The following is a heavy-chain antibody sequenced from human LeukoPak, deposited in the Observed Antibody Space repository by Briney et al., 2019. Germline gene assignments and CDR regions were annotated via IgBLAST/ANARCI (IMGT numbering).Heavy chain of an antibody. J-gene: IGHJ4*02. CDR1: GFTFSTYS. CDR2: INGDGSST. D-gene: IGHD5-18*01. V-gene: IGHV3-74*01. CDR3: ADSNFDY. Sequence: GGSLRLSCAASGFTFSTYSMNWVRQAPGKGLVWVSRINGDGSSTTYADTVKGRFTSSRDNATNTLYLQMNSLRADDTAVYYCADSNFDYWGQGTQVTVSS.